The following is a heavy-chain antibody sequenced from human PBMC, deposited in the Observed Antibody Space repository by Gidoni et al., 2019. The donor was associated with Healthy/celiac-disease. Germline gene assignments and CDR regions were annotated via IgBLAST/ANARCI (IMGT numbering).Heavy chain of an antibody. CDR1: GFTFSSYG. V-gene: IGHV3-33*01. Sequence: QVQLVESGGGVVQPGRSLRLSWAASGFTFSSYGMHWVRQAPGKGLEWVAVIWYDGSNKYYADSVKGRFTISRDNSKNTLYLQMNSLRAEDTAVYYCARDHEEYQLLPGAFDIWGQGTMVTVSS. J-gene: IGHJ3*02. CDR3: ARDHEEYQLLPGAFDI. D-gene: IGHD2-2*01. CDR2: IWYDGSNK.